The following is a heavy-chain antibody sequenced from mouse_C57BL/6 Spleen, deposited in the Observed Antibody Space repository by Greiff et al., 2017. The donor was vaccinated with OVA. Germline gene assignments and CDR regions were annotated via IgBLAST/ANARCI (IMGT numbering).Heavy chain of an antibody. CDR3: ARGQLGRWDFDY. CDR1: GYTFTSYW. V-gene: IGHV1-53*01. D-gene: IGHD4-1*02. J-gene: IGHJ2*01. CDR2: INPSNGGT. Sequence: QVQLQQPGTELVKPGASVKLSCKASGYTFTSYWMHWVKQRPGQGLEWIGNINPSNGGTNYNEKFKSKATLTVDKSSSTAYMQLSSLTSEDTAVYNGARGQLGRWDFDYWGQGTTLTVSS.